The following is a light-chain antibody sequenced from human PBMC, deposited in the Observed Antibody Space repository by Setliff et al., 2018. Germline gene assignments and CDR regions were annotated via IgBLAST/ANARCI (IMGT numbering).Light chain of an antibody. V-gene: IGLV2-14*01. Sequence: QSALTQPASVSGSPGQSITISCTGTSSDVGYYNYVSWYQQHPGKAPKLMIYEVSNRPSGVSNRFSGSKSGNTASLTISGLQAEDVADYYCSSYTSSSTRVFGTGTRSPS. J-gene: IGLJ1*01. CDR2: EVS. CDR1: SSDVGYYNY. CDR3: SSYTSSSTRV.